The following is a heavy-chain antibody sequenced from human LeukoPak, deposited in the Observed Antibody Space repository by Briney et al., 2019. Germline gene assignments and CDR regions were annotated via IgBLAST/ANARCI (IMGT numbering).Heavy chain of an antibody. V-gene: IGHV4-34*01. J-gene: IGHJ2*01. CDR1: GGSFTGYY. Sequence: PSETLSLTCAVYGGSFTGYYWSWIRQPPGKGLEWIGENNHSGSTNYNPSLKSRVTISVDTSKNQFSLKLSSVTAADTAVYYCARAPHYDFWSGYRQGGLRYFDLWGRGPLVTVSS. CDR2: NNHSGST. CDR3: ARAPHYDFWSGYRQGGLRYFDL. D-gene: IGHD3-3*01.